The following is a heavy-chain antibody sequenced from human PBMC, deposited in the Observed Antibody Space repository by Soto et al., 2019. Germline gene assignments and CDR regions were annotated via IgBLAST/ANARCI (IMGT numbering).Heavy chain of an antibody. D-gene: IGHD4-17*01. CDR1: GFTFPNYA. V-gene: IGHV3-23*01. CDR2: ISTSGGST. CDR3: AKAALSHDYGEVFDH. Sequence: LRLSCAASGFTFPNYAMHWVRQAPGKGLEWVSGISTSGGSTSYADSVKGRFTISRDNSKNTLYLQMSTLTAEDTAIYFCAKAALSHDYGEVFDHWGQGSLVTVSS. J-gene: IGHJ5*02.